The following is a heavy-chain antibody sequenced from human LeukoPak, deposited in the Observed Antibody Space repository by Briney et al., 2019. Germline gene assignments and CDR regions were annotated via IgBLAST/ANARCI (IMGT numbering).Heavy chain of an antibody. D-gene: IGHD3-16*01. V-gene: IGHV3-7*05. CDR2: IKLDGTEK. J-gene: IGHJ4*02. Sequence: AGGSLRLSRAASGFTFSSYWMHWVRQAPGKGLEWVANIKLDGTEKYYVDSVKGRFTISRDNAKNSLYLQMNSLRAEDTAVYYCASDRFYFGVWGQGTLVTVSS. CDR3: ASDRFYFGV. CDR1: GFTFSSYW.